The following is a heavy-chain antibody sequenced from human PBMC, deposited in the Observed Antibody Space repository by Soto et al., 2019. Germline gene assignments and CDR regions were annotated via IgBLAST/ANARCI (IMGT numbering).Heavy chain of an antibody. Sequence: SETLSLTCSASGGSTSSYYWSWIRQPPGKGLEWIGYIYYSGNTNYNPSLKSRVTISVDTSKNQFSLKLRSVTAADTAVYYCARSNGDYGDYWSQKTLVTSPQ. CDR3: ARSNGDYGDY. D-gene: IGHD4-17*01. CDR2: IYYSGNT. V-gene: IGHV4-59*01. J-gene: IGHJ4*02. CDR1: GGSTSSYY.